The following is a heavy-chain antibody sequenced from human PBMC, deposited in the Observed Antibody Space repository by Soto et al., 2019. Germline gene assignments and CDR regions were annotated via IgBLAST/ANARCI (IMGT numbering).Heavy chain of an antibody. CDR1: GFTFSDHY. CDR3: ARGTYYDFWSGYYDY. J-gene: IGHJ4*02. D-gene: IGHD3-3*01. CDR2: TRNKANSYTT. V-gene: IGHV3-72*01. Sequence: GGSLRLSCAASGFTFSDHYMDWVRQAPGKGLEWVGRTRNKANSYTTEYAASVKGRFTISRDDSKNSLYLQMNSLKTEDTAVYYCARGTYYDFWSGYYDYWGQGTLVTVSS.